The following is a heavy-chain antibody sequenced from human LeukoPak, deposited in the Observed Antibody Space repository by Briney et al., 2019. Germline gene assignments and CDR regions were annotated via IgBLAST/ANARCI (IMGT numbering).Heavy chain of an antibody. CDR1: GFTFSDYA. Sequence: GGSLRLSCVASGFTFSDYAMHWVRQAPGKGLEWVAFASYDGRNEDYAHSVKGRFTISRDNSKNTLYLQMNSLRAEDTAVYYCARDSPKYYDSSLDFWGQGTLVTVSS. D-gene: IGHD3-22*01. CDR3: ARDSPKYYDSSLDF. J-gene: IGHJ3*01. V-gene: IGHV3-30*04. CDR2: ASYDGRNE.